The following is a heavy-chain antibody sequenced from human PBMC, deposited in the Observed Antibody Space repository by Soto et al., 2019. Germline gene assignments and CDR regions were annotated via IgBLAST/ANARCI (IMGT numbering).Heavy chain of an antibody. D-gene: IGHD3-10*01. V-gene: IGHV2-5*02. CDR2: IYWDDDK. CDR1: GFSLSTSGVG. J-gene: IGHJ6*03. Sequence: QITLKESGPTLVKPTQTLTLTCTFSGFSLSTSGVGVGWIRQPPGKALEWLALIYWDDDKRYSPSLKSRLTITKDTSKNQVVLTMTNMDPVDTATYYCVHTDHYYGSGALIYYYYMDVWGKGTTVTVSS. CDR3: VHTDHYYGSGALIYYYYMDV.